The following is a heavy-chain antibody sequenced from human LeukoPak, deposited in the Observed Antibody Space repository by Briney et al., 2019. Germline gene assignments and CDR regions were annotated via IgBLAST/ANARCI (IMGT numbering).Heavy chain of an antibody. V-gene: IGHV3-30*18. D-gene: IGHD2-15*01. J-gene: IGHJ4*02. Sequence: GGSLRLSCAASGFTFSSYGMHWVRQAPGKGLEWVAVISYDGSNKYYADSVKGRFTISRDNSKNTLYLQMNSLRAEDTAVYYCAKGLPYCSGGSCFLDYWGQGTLVTVSS. CDR1: GFTFSSYG. CDR3: AKGLPYCSGGSCFLDY. CDR2: ISYDGSNK.